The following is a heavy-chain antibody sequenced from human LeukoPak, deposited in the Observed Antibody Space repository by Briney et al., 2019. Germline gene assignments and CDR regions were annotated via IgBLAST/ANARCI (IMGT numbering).Heavy chain of an antibody. Sequence: GSLRLSCAASGFTFDDYAMHWVRQAPGKGLEWVSLISGDGGSTYYADSVKGRFTISRDNSQNSLYLQMNSLRTEDTALYYCAKDMIPGTTAPPSPSPPNDYYYGMDVWGQGTTVTVSS. D-gene: IGHD2/OR15-2a*01. CDR1: GFTFDDYA. CDR2: ISGDGGST. V-gene: IGHV3-43*02. CDR3: AKDMIPGTTAPPSPSPPNDYYYGMDV. J-gene: IGHJ6*02.